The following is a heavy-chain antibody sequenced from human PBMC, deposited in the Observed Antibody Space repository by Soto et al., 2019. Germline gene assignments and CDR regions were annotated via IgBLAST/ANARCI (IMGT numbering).Heavy chain of an antibody. Sequence: EVQLVESGGGLVKPGGSLRLSCAASGFTFSSYSMNWVRQAPGKGLEWVSSISSSSSYIYYADSVKGRFTISRDNAKNSLYLQMNSLRAEDTAVYYCARDFPYYDILTGSSYAFDIWGQGTMVTVSS. CDR1: GFTFSSYS. CDR2: ISSSSSYI. V-gene: IGHV3-21*01. J-gene: IGHJ3*02. D-gene: IGHD3-9*01. CDR3: ARDFPYYDILTGSSYAFDI.